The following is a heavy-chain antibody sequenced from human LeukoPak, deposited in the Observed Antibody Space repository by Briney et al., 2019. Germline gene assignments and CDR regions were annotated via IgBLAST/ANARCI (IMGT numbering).Heavy chain of an antibody. J-gene: IGHJ4*02. D-gene: IGHD6-19*01. Sequence: GGSLRLSCAACGFTFSICSMSWVRQARGGGVEGVANIKHGGGEKYYVDSVKGRFSISRDNAQNSLYLQMDSLSAEDTAVYYCARERRTMYSSGWLFEYWGQGTLGTVSS. CDR2: IKHGGGEK. V-gene: IGHV3-7*03. CDR1: GFTFSICS. CDR3: ARERRTMYSSGWLFEY.